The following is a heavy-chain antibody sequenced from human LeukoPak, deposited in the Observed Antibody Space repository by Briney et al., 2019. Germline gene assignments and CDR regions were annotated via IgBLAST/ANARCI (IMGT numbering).Heavy chain of an antibody. V-gene: IGHV1-46*01. CDR1: GYTFTSYC. Sequence: ASVKVSCKASGYTFTSYCMHWVRQAPGQGLEWMGIINPSGGSTSYAQKFQGRVTMTRDMSTSTVYMELSSLRSEDTAVYYCARAGYCSGGSCYHGLDYWGQGTLVTVSS. J-gene: IGHJ4*02. CDR3: ARAGYCSGGSCYHGLDY. CDR2: INPSGGST. D-gene: IGHD2-15*01.